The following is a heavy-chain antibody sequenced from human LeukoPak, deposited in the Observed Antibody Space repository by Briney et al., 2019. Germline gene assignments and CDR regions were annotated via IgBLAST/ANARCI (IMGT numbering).Heavy chain of an antibody. Sequence: KPSETLSLTCTVSGGSITSGGYYWSWLRQHPGRGLEWIGYIYYSGGTYYNPSLKSRVTISVDTSKNQFSLKLSSVTAADTAVYYCAREHNYGDYGGWFDPWGQGTLVTVSS. CDR3: AREHNYGDYGGWFDP. CDR1: GGSITSGGYY. D-gene: IGHD4-17*01. J-gene: IGHJ5*02. V-gene: IGHV4-31*03. CDR2: IYYSGGT.